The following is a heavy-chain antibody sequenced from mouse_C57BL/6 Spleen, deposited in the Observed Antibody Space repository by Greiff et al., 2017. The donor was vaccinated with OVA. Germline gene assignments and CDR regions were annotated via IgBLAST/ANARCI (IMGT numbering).Heavy chain of an antibody. CDR1: GYTFTDYY. D-gene: IGHD1-1*01. J-gene: IGHJ1*03. Sequence: VQLQQSGPELVKPGASVKISCKASGYTFTDYYMNWVKQSHGKSLEWIGDINPNNGGTSYNQKFKGKATLTVDKSSSTAYMELRSLTSEDSAVYYCARGHYGSPWYFDVWGTGTTVTVSS. CDR3: ARGHYGSPWYFDV. V-gene: IGHV1-26*01. CDR2: INPNNGGT.